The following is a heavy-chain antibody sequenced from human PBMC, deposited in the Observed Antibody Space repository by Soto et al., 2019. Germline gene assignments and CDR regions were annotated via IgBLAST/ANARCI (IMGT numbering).Heavy chain of an antibody. Sequence: EVQLVESGGGLVQPGGSLRLSCTASGFTFSDSWMTWVRQAPGKGLEWVARIKPDESEKKYADSVKGRFSISRDNAKNSMYWQMDSRRGEDTAVYYCVRGGSNYASWGQGPLVPVSS. D-gene: IGHD4-4*01. CDR2: IKPDESEK. CDR3: VRGGSNYAS. V-gene: IGHV3-7*01. J-gene: IGHJ5*02. CDR1: GFTFSDSW.